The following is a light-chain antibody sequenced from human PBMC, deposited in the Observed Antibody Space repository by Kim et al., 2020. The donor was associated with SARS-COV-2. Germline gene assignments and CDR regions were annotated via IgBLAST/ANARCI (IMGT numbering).Light chain of an antibody. J-gene: IGLJ3*02. Sequence: SPVKVTWTLGSGKSSYIVAWHQQQPGKAPRYLMKLEGSGSYNKGSGVPDRCSGSSSGADRYLTISNRQSEDEADYYCETWDSNTRVFGGGTQLTVL. V-gene: IGLV4-60*03. CDR3: ETWDSNTRV. CDR2: LEGSGSY. CDR1: SGKSSYI.